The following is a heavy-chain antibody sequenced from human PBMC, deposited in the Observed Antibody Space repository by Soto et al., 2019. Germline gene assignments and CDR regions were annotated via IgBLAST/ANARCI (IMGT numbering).Heavy chain of an antibody. J-gene: IGHJ6*02. CDR2: IFYGGNT. CDR3: ARDCGLRHFDDSYYGVDV. Sequence: SETLSLTCTVSGGSISTYYWSWIRQPPGKGLEWIGYIFYGGNTNYNPSLKSRVTISVATSHNHFSLKLRSVTAADTAVYYCARDCGLRHFDDSYYGVDVWGQGTTVNVSS. V-gene: IGHV4-59*01. CDR1: GGSISTYY. D-gene: IGHD3-9*01.